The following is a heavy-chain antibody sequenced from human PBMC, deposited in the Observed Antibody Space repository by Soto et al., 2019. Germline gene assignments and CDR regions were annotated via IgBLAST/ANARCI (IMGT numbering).Heavy chain of an antibody. D-gene: IGHD2-15*01. CDR3: ARTMYCTAGSCYFGGFDF. CDR2: IYYTGST. CDR1: GGSVSSSSYY. Sequence: SETLSLTCTVSGGSVSSSSYYWSWIRQPPGKGLEWIAYIYYTGSTNYNPSLRSRATISLDTSKNHFSLELSSVTAADTAVYYCARTMYCTAGSCYFGGFDFWGQGTLVTVSS. V-gene: IGHV4-61*03. J-gene: IGHJ4*02.